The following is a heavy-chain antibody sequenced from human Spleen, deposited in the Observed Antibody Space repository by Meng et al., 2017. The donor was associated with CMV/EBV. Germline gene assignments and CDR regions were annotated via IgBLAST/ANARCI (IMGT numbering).Heavy chain of an antibody. CDR3: AKDLLRIGDTGTGFDH. CDR2: IQYDGFNE. D-gene: IGHD6-13*01. J-gene: IGHJ4*02. CDR1: GFSFSFYG. V-gene: IGHV3-30*02. Sequence: GFSFSFYGMHWVRQAPGKGLEWVSFIQYDGFNEYYADSVKGRFTISRDNSKNTLYLQMNSLRAEDTALYYCAKDLLRIGDTGTGFDHWGQGTLVTVSS.